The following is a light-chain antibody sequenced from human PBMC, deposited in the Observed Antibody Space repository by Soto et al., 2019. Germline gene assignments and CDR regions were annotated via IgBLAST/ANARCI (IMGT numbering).Light chain of an antibody. V-gene: IGLV1-44*01. CDR2: SNN. J-gene: IGLJ1*01. Sequence: QSALTQPPSASGTPGQSVTISCSGSNSNIGSDTVNWYQQLPGTAPKLIIYSNNQWPSGVPDRISGSKSGTSASLAISGLQSEDEADYYCAAWDDSLNAYVFGTGTKVTVL. CDR1: NSNIGSDT. CDR3: AAWDDSLNAYV.